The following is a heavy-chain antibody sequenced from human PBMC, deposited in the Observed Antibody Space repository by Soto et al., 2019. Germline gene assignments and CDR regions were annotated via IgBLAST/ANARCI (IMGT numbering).Heavy chain of an antibody. CDR3: ARGPALRGRYCSSTSCYSFDY. D-gene: IGHD2-2*01. Sequence: SVKVSCKASGGTFSSYAISWVRQAPGQGLEWMGGIIPIFGTANYAQKFQGRVTITADKSTSTAYMELSSLRSEDTAVYYCARGPALRGRYCSSTSCYSFDYWGQGTLVTVSS. CDR1: GGTFSSYA. V-gene: IGHV1-69*06. CDR2: IIPIFGTA. J-gene: IGHJ4*02.